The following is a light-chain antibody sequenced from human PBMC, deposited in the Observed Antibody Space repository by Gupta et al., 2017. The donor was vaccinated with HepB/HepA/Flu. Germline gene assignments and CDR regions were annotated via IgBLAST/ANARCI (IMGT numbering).Light chain of an antibody. CDR2: STN. CDR1: SGSVSTSYY. CDR3: VLYMGSGIWV. J-gene: IGLJ3*02. Sequence: QTVVTQEPSFSVSPGGTVTLTCGLSSGSVSTSYYPSWYQQTPGQPPRTLIYSTNTRSSGVPDRFSGSILGNKAALTITVAQADDESDYYCVLYMGSGIWVFGGGTKLTVL. V-gene: IGLV8-61*01.